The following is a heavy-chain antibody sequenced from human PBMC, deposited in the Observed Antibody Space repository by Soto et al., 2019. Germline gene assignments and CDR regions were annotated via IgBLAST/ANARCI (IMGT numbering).Heavy chain of an antibody. CDR1: GFTFSSYA. Sequence: GGSLRLSCAASGFTFSSYAMSWVRQAPGKGLEWVSAISGSGGSTYYADSVKGRFTISRDNSKNTLYLQMNSLRAEDTAVYYCAKDEDGTTSPSDYMDVWGKGTTVTVSS. D-gene: IGHD1-1*01. J-gene: IGHJ6*03. CDR3: AKDEDGTTSPSDYMDV. V-gene: IGHV3-23*01. CDR2: ISGSGGST.